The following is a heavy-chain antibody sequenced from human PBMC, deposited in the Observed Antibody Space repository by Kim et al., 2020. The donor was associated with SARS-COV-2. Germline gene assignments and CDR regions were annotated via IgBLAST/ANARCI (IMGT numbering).Heavy chain of an antibody. CDR3: AREGAALSYYYYYGMDV. D-gene: IGHD6-6*01. Sequence: ASVKVSCKASGYTFTGYYMHWVRQAPGQGLEWMGRINPNSGGTNYAQKFQGRVTMTRDTSISTAYMELSRLRSDDTAVYYCAREGAALSYYYYYGMDVWGQGTTVTVSS. CDR2: INPNSGGT. CDR1: GYTFTGYY. J-gene: IGHJ6*02. V-gene: IGHV1-2*06.